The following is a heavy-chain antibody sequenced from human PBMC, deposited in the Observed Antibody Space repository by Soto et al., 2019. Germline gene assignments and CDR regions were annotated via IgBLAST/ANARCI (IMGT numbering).Heavy chain of an antibody. CDR2: ISKSGST. CDR1: GGSFSGYY. J-gene: IGHJ4*02. Sequence: SETLSLTXAVYGGSFSGYYWSWIRQPPGKGLEWIGYISKSGSTNYNPALKSRVTISVDTSKNQFSLKLSSVTAADTAVYYCARDWGGGTFDYWGQGTLVTVSS. V-gene: IGHV4-59*01. CDR3: ARDWGGGTFDY. D-gene: IGHD3-16*01.